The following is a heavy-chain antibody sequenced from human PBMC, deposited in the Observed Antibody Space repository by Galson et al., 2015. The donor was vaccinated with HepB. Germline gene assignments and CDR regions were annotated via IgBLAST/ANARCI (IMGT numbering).Heavy chain of an antibody. CDR1: GFTFSSYW. D-gene: IGHD1-26*01. CDR3: ARDVAKQAPQGGSYYVENY. V-gene: IGHV3-7*03. Sequence: SLRLSCAASGFTFSSYWMSWVRQAPGKGLEWVANIKQDGSEKYYVDSVKGRFTISRDNAKNSLYLQMNSLRAEDTAVYYCARDVAKQAPQGGSYYVENYWGQGTLVTVSS. CDR2: IKQDGSEK. J-gene: IGHJ4*02.